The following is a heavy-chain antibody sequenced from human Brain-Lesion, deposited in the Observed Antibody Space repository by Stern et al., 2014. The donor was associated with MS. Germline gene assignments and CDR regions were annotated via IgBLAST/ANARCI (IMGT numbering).Heavy chain of an antibody. CDR1: GFTFSNYC. CDR2: VNNDGRRT. V-gene: IGHV3-74*01. CDR3: ARGERWFDS. J-gene: IGHJ5*01. Sequence: VQLVESGGGLDQPGGSLRLSCAASGFTFSNYCMHWVRHAPGQGLVWVSRVNNDGRRTSYADSVKGRFTMSRDNAKNTLYLQMNSLRVEDTAIYYCARGERWFDSWGQGTLVTVSS.